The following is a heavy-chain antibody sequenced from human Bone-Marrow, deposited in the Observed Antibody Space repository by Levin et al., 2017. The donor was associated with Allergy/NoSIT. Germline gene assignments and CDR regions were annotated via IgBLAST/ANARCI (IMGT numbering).Heavy chain of an antibody. D-gene: IGHD3-3*01. CDR3: TRDWMPIFGVVPALDP. CDR2: ISATSATM. CDR1: GFTFSRYN. Sequence: GESLKISCAASGFTFSRYNMNWVRQTPGKGLEWISYISATSATMYYADSVKGRFTISRDNAKNSLYLQMNSLRAEDTAVYYCTRDWMPIFGVVPALDPWGQGSLVTVSS. J-gene: IGHJ5*02. V-gene: IGHV3-48*01.